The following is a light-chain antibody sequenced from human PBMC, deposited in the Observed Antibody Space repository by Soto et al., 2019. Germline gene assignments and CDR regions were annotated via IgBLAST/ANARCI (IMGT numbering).Light chain of an antibody. Sequence: QSALTQPASVSGSPGQSIAISCTGTFSDVGGYDFVAWYQQHPGKAPKVIIYDVNNRPSGVSNRFFGSKSGNTASLTISGLQTEDEADYYYGSYSTSGSVVFGGGTKLTVL. V-gene: IGLV2-14*01. CDR2: DVN. J-gene: IGLJ2*01. CDR3: GSYSTSGSVV. CDR1: FSDVGGYDF.